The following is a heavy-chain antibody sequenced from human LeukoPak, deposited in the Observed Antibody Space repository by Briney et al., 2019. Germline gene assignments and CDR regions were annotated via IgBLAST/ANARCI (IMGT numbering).Heavy chain of an antibody. CDR2: IHLTGTNT. CDR1: GFTFGSYG. D-gene: IGHD1-26*01. Sequence: GGSLSLPCAASGFTFGSYGMSWVRPAAGKGLEWVSTIHLTGTNTHYVDSAKGRFTISRDNSKNTLLLVMRPLRADDTAIYYCAKAKWEFNMTPDYWGQGTLVTVSS. V-gene: IGHV3-23*01. J-gene: IGHJ4*02. CDR3: AKAKWEFNMTPDY.